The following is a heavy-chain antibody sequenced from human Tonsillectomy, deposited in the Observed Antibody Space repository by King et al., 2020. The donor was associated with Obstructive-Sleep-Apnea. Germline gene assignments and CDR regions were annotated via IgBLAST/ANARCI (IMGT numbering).Heavy chain of an antibody. J-gene: IGHJ5*02. CDR1: GVTISSGGYY. Sequence: QVQLQESGPGLVKPSQTLSLTCSVSGVTISSGGYYWSWIRQSPGKGLEWIGYIDYSGSTYYSPSLKSRASISVDLSQNQFSLRLSSVTAADTAVFYCARVPPMVRGGIPDGVDPWGQGTLVTGAS. CDR2: IDYSGST. CDR3: ARVPPMVRGGIPDGVDP. D-gene: IGHD3-10*01. V-gene: IGHV4-31*03.